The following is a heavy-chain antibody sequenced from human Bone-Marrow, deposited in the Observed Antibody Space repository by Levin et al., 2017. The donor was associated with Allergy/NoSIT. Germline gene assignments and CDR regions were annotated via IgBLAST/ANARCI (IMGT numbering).Heavy chain of an antibody. CDR2: ISRSSSTI. Sequence: GGSLRLSCAASGFTFSRYSMNWVRQAPGRGLDWVSYISRSSSTISYADSVKGRFTISRDNAKNSLYLQMNSLRDEDTAVYYCARPDCSGTSCYYFFDSWGQGTLVTVSS. CDR3: ARPDCSGTSCYYFFDS. D-gene: IGHD2-2*01. V-gene: IGHV3-48*02. CDR1: GFTFSRYS. J-gene: IGHJ4*02.